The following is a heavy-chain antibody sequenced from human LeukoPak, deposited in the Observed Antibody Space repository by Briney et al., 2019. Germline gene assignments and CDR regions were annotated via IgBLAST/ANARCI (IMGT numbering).Heavy chain of an antibody. CDR2: INHSGST. D-gene: IGHD3-22*01. J-gene: IGHJ3*02. CDR1: GYSISTNYY. V-gene: IGHV4-38-2*02. CDR3: ARRFYYHDAFDI. Sequence: PSETLSLTCSVSGYSISTNYYWGWIRQAPGKGLEWIGIINHSGSTNYNPSLKSRVTISVDTSKNQFSLKLSSVTAADTAEYYCARRFYYHDAFDIWGQGTMVTVSS.